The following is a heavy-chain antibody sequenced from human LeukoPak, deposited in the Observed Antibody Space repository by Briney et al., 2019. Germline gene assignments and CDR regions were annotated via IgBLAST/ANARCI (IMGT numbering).Heavy chain of an antibody. CDR1: GGSFSGYY. CDR2: IYTSGST. J-gene: IGHJ4*02. D-gene: IGHD5-18*01. CDR3: ARVFVDTAMALDY. Sequence: LETLSLTCAVYGGSFSGYYWSWIRQPPGKGLEWIGRIYTSGSTNYNPSLKSRVTMSVDTSKNQFSLKLSSVTAADTAVYYCARVFVDTAMALDYWGQGTLVTVSS. V-gene: IGHV4-59*10.